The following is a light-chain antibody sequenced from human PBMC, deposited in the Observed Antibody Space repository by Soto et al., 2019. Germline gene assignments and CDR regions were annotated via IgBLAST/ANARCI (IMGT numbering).Light chain of an antibody. CDR1: QYISSW. V-gene: IGKV1-5*03. CDR2: KAS. CDR3: QQYNTQRT. J-gene: IGKJ1*01. Sequence: DIQMTQSPSTLSASVGDRVTITCRASQYISSWLAWYQQKPGKAPKLLIYKASSLESGVPSRFSGSGSGTEFTLTISSLQADAFAAYYCQQYNTQRTFGEGTKVEIK.